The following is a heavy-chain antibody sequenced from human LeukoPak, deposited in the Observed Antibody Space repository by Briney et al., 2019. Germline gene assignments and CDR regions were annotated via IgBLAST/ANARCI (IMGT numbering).Heavy chain of an antibody. D-gene: IGHD3-22*01. CDR2: IHYSGST. Sequence: SETLSLMCTVSGGSISSGRYYWGWIRQPPGKGLEWIGSIHYSGSTYYNPSLKSRVTISVDTSKNQFSLKLLSVTAADTAVYYCARAQDFSDSSGPNYLDFWGQGILVTVSS. V-gene: IGHV4-39*07. J-gene: IGHJ4*02. CDR1: GGSISSGRYY. CDR3: ARAQDFSDSSGPNYLDF.